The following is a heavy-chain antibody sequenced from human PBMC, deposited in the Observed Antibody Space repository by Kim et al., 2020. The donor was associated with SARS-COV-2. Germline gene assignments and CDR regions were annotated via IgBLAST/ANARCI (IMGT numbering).Heavy chain of an antibody. CDR2: INSDGSST. CDR3: ASGEGSIKYQLLSYYYYYGMDV. Sequence: GGSLRLSCAASGFTFSSYWMHWVRQAPGKGLVWVSRINSDGSSTSYADSVKGRFTISRDNAKNTLYLQMNSLRAEDTAVYYCASGEGSIKYQLLSYYYYYGMDVWGQGTTVTVSS. J-gene: IGHJ6*02. D-gene: IGHD2-2*01. CDR1: GFTFSSYW. V-gene: IGHV3-74*01.